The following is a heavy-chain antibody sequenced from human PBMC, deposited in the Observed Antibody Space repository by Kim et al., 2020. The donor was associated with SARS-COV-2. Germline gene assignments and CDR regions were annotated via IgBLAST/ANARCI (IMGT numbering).Heavy chain of an antibody. CDR2: ISWNSGSI. V-gene: IGHV3-9*01. Sequence: GGSLRLSCAASGFTFDDYAMHWVRQAPGKGLEWVSGISWNSGSIGYADSVKGRFTISRDNAKNSLYLQMNSLRAEDTALYYCAKTGGSLPYYYDSSGYYYDAFDIWGQGTMVTVSS. CDR1: GFTFDDYA. D-gene: IGHD3-22*01. J-gene: IGHJ3*02. CDR3: AKTGGSLPYYYDSSGYYYDAFDI.